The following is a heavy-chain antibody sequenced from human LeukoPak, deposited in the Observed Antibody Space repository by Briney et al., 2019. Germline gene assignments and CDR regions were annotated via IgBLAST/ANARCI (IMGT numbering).Heavy chain of an antibody. J-gene: IGHJ4*02. CDR1: GFTFSSYS. V-gene: IGHV3-21*01. CDR3: AKKGSRIAAAGPYFDY. CDR2: IDSSSSFI. D-gene: IGHD6-13*01. Sequence: GGSLRLSCAASGFTFSSYSMNWVSQAPGKGLEWVSSIDSSSSFIYYADSVKGRFTISRDNAKNSLYLQMNSLRAEDTAVYYCAKKGSRIAAAGPYFDYWGQGTLVTVSS.